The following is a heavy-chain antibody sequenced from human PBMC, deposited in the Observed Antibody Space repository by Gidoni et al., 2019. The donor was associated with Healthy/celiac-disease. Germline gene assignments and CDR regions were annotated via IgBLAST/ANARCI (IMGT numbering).Heavy chain of an antibody. V-gene: IGHV1-69*06. D-gene: IGHD3-3*01. J-gene: IGHJ3*02. CDR1: GGTFSSYA. CDR3: ARDRHPAYYDFWSGFDAFDI. CDR2: IIPIFGTA. Sequence: QVQLVQSGAEVKKPGSSVKVSCKASGGTFSSYAISWVRQAPGQGLEWMGGIIPIFGTANYAQKFQGRVTITADKSTSTAYMELSSLRSEDTAVYYCARDRHPAYYDFWSGFDAFDIWGQGTMVTVSS.